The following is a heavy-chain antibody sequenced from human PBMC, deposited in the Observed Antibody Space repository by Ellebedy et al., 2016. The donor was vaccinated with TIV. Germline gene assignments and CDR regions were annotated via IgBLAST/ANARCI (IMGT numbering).Heavy chain of an antibody. CDR1: GFTFSDYN. D-gene: IGHD6-19*01. V-gene: IGHV3-30*18. Sequence: GESLKISCAASGFTFSDYNIHWVRQTPGKGLEWVAVISHDGSNEYYADSVKGRFTISRDNSKNTAYLQMNSPRVEDTAVYYCAKDLASNRAVAGTGGFDYWGQGSLVTVSS. CDR3: AKDLASNRAVAGTGGFDY. CDR2: ISHDGSNE. J-gene: IGHJ4*02.